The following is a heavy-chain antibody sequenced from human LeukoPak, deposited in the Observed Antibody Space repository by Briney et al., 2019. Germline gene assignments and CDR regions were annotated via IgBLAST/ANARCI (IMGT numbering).Heavy chain of an antibody. V-gene: IGHV1-69*04. CDR2: IIPILGIA. D-gene: IGHD3-16*02. J-gene: IGHJ3*02. Sequence: ASVKVSCKASGGTFSSYAISWVRQAPGQGLEWMGRIIPILGIANYAQKFQGRVTITRDTSASTAYMELSSLRSEDTAVYYCARTSGSYRSSVAFDIWGQGTMVTVSS. CDR3: ARTSGSYRSSVAFDI. CDR1: GGTFSSYA.